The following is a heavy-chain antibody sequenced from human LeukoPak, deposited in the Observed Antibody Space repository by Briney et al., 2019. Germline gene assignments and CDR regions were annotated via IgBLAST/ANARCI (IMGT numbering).Heavy chain of an antibody. J-gene: IGHJ4*02. CDR2: MNPNSGNT. D-gene: IGHD5-24*01. V-gene: IGHV1-8*03. CDR3: ARVEAPRGYFDY. Sequence: ASVKVSCKASGYTFTSYDINWVRQATGQGLEWMGWMNPNSGNTGYAQKFQGRVTITRNTSISTAYMELSSLRSEDTAVYYCARVEAPRGYFDYWGQGTLVTVSS. CDR1: GYTFTSYD.